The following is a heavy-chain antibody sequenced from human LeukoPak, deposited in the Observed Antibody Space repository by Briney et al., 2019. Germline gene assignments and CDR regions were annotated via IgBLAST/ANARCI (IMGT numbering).Heavy chain of an antibody. J-gene: IGHJ6*03. CDR3: AREVTAAGTGYMDV. D-gene: IGHD6-13*01. V-gene: IGHV4-31*03. Sequence: SETLSLTCTVSGGSISSGGYYWSWIRQHPGKGLEWIGYIYYSGSTYYNPSLKSRVTISVDTSKNQFSLKLSSVTAADTAVYYCAREVTAAGTGYMDVWGKGTTVTVSS. CDR1: GGSISSGGYY. CDR2: IYYSGST.